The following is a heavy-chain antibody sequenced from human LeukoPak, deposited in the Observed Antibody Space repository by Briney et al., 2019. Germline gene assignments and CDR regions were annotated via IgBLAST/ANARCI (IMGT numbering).Heavy chain of an antibody. CDR3: ATTRTTAYNWFDP. D-gene: IGHD4-17*01. Sequence: PGGSLRHSCAASGFTFSSYAMTWVRQAPGKGLEWVSYITGSGGAMYYADSVKGRFTISRDNAKNSLYLQMNTLRPEDTAVYYCATTRTTAYNWFDPWGQGTLVTVSS. J-gene: IGHJ5*02. CDR1: GFTFSSYA. CDR2: ITGSGGAM. V-gene: IGHV3-48*04.